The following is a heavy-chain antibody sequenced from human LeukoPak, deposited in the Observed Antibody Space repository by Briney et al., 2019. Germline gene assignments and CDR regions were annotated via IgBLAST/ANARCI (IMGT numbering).Heavy chain of an antibody. CDR3: ARGVYCSGGSCYIPFDY. J-gene: IGHJ4*02. Sequence: PSXTLSLTCAVYGGSFSGYYWSWIRQPPGKGLEWIGEINHSGRTNYNPSLKSRVTISVDTSKNQFSLKLSSVTAADTAVYYCARGVYCSGGSCYIPFDYWGQGTLVTVSS. CDR1: GGSFSGYY. CDR2: INHSGRT. D-gene: IGHD2-15*01. V-gene: IGHV4-34*01.